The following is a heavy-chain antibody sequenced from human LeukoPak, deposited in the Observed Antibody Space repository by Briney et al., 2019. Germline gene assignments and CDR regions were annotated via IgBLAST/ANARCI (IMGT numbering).Heavy chain of an antibody. Sequence: GGSLRLSCAASGFTFSSYAMSWVRQAPGKGLGWVSAISGSGGSTYYADSVKGRFTISRDNSKNTLYLQVNSLRAEDTAVYYCASRSSNWNLQHWGQGTLVTVSS. CDR1: GFTFSSYA. J-gene: IGHJ1*01. D-gene: IGHD6-13*01. V-gene: IGHV3-23*01. CDR2: ISGSGGST. CDR3: ASRSSNWNLQH.